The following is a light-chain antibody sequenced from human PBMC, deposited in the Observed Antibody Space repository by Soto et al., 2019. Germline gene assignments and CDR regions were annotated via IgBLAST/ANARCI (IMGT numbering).Light chain of an antibody. V-gene: IGLV2-8*01. CDR1: SRDVGGQNY. CDR3: CSHAGNNNYV. Sequence: QSALTQPPSASGSPGQSVAISCTGTSRDVGGQNYVSWYQQHPGKAPKLIIYAVSIRPSGVPDRFSGSKSGNTASLTISGLRAEDEADYYCCSHAGNNNYVFGTGTKLTVL. CDR2: AVS. J-gene: IGLJ1*01.